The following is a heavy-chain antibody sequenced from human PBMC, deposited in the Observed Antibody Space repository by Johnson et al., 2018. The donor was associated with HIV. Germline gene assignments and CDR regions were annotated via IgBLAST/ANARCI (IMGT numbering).Heavy chain of an antibody. CDR1: GFTFDDYG. CDR2: INWNGGST. V-gene: IGHV3-20*04. Sequence: VQLVESGGGLVQPGRSLRLSCAASGFTFDDYGMSWVRQAPGKGLEWVSGINWNGGSTGYADSVKGRFTISRDNAKNSLYLQMNSLRAEDTALYYCARDRGTVNTAQMAFDIWGQGTMVTVSS. J-gene: IGHJ3*02. D-gene: IGHD4-17*01. CDR3: ARDRGTVNTAQMAFDI.